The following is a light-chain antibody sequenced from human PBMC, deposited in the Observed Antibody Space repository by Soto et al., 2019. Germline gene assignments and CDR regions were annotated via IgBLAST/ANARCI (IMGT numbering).Light chain of an antibody. CDR1: SSDVGGYYY. CDR2: EVS. V-gene: IGLV2-8*01. Sequence: QSALTQPPSASGSPGQSVTISCTGTSSDVGGYYYVSWYQQHPGKAPKLMIYEVSKRPSGVPDRFSGSKSDNTASLTVSGLQAEDEADYYCSSYAGSNNLVVFGGGTKLTVL. J-gene: IGLJ2*01. CDR3: SSYAGSNNLVV.